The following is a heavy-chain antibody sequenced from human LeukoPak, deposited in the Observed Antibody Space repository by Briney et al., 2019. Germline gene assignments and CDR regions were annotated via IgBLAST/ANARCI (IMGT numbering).Heavy chain of an antibody. CDR2: IWYDGSNK. D-gene: IGHD6-13*01. CDR3: ARLVGYSSSWYRCDY. J-gene: IGHJ4*02. V-gene: IGHV3-33*01. Sequence: GGSLRLSCAASGFTFSSYGMHWVRQAPGKGLEWVAVIWYDGSNKYYADSVKGRFTISRDNSKNTLYLQMNSLRAEDTAVYYCARLVGYSSSWYRCDYWGQGTLVTVSS. CDR1: GFTFSSYG.